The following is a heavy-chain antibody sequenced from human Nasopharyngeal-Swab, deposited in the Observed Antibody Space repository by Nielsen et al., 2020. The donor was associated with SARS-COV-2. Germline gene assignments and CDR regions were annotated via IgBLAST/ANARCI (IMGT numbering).Heavy chain of an antibody. CDR2: MNPKSGDV. J-gene: IGHJ5*02. D-gene: IGHD3-16*01. CDR1: GGTFSSYA. Sequence: ASVKVSCKASGGTFSSYAISWVRQATGQGLEWMGWMNPKSGDVGYAQKFQGRVTMTRNTSTTTAYMELSSLRHEDTAIYYCARGAFGLGHSWFDPWGQGTLVTVSS. CDR3: ARGAFGLGHSWFDP. V-gene: IGHV1-8*02.